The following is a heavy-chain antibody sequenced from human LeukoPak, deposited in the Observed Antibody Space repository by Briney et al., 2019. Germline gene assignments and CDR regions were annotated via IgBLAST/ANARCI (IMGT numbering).Heavy chain of an antibody. V-gene: IGHV4-59*01. CDR2: ISYSGST. J-gene: IGHJ4*02. CDR1: GGSIGSYY. CDR3: ARDRAHFAY. Sequence: PSETLSLTCTVSGGSIGSYYWTWIRQPPGKGLEWIGFISYSGSTNYNPSLKSRVTISVDTSKNQFSLKLSSVTAADTAVYYCARDRAHFAYWGLGTLVTVSS.